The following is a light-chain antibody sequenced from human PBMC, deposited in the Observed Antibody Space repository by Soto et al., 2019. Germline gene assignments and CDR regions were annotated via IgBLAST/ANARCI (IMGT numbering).Light chain of an antibody. CDR2: GAS. CDR3: QQYGSSPIT. CDR1: QSVSSSY. Sequence: EIVLTQSPGTLSLSPGERATLSCRASQSVSSSYLAWYQQKPGQAPRLLIYGASSKATGIPDRFSGSGSRTDFTLTISRLEPEDFVVYYYQQYGSSPITFDPGTKVDIK. V-gene: IGKV3-20*01. J-gene: IGKJ3*01.